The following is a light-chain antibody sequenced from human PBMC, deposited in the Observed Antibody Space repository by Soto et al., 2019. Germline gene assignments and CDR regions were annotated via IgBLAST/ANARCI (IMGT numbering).Light chain of an antibody. J-gene: IGKJ1*01. CDR1: QSLSRY. Sequence: DIQMTQSPSSLSASVGDRVTSTCRASQSLSRYSNWYQQKPGKAPKVLIYAASRLQSGAPARFDSSGSGTDVPLTISSLQPEDFETYYCHQSYSIPWTFGEGTKVEIK. V-gene: IGKV1-39*01. CDR3: HQSYSIPWT. CDR2: AAS.